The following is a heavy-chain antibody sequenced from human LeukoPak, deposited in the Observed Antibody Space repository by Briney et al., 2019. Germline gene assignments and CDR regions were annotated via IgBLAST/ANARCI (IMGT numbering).Heavy chain of an antibody. D-gene: IGHD6-19*01. CDR2: ISSSSSTI. Sequence: GGSLRLSCAASGFTFSSYSMNWVRQAPGKGLEWVSYISSSSSTIYYADSVMGRFTISRDNAKNSLYLQMNSLRAEDTAVYYCARHPLEGIAVADDAFDIWGQGTMVTVSS. V-gene: IGHV3-48*04. J-gene: IGHJ3*02. CDR1: GFTFSSYS. CDR3: ARHPLEGIAVADDAFDI.